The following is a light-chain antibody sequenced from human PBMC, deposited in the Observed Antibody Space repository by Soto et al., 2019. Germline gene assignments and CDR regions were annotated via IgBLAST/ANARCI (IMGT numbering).Light chain of an antibody. Sequence: EVVLTQSPGTLSLSPGERATLSCRASQSVGSSNLVWYQQKPGQAPRLLVSSASSRATGIPDRFSGSGSGTDSTLTISRLEPEDFAVYFCQHYGSSPLLTFGGGTKVDIK. CDR3: QHYGSSPLLT. CDR1: QSVGSSN. J-gene: IGKJ4*01. CDR2: SAS. V-gene: IGKV3-20*01.